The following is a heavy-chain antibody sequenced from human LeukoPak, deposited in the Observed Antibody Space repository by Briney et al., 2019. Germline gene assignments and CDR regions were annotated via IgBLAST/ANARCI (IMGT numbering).Heavy chain of an antibody. Sequence: PGGSQRLSCAASGFSFSSYWMTWVRQAPGKGLEWVANMKEDGSEKNYVDSVKGRFTISRDNAKNSLYLQMNSLRAEDTAVYYCARGGRVYNDYWGQGTLVTVSS. D-gene: IGHD3-10*01. CDR3: ARGGRVYNDY. J-gene: IGHJ4*02. CDR2: MKEDGSEK. CDR1: GFSFSSYW. V-gene: IGHV3-7*01.